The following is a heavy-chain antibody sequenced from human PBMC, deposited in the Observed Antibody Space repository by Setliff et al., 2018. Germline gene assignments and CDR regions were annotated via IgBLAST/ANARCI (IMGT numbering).Heavy chain of an antibody. V-gene: IGHV1-69*05. CDR2: IIPVFGTA. CDR1: GGTFRTDG. CDR3: ARAGDAATNRKGVFEF. Sequence: GASVKVSCKASGGTFRTDGFNWVRQAPGQGLEWMGRIIPVFGTASYAEKFQGRVTMTRDTSTSTIYMELASLIYDDTAVYYCARAGDAATNRKGVFEFWGQGTLVTVSS. D-gene: IGHD1-26*01. J-gene: IGHJ4*02.